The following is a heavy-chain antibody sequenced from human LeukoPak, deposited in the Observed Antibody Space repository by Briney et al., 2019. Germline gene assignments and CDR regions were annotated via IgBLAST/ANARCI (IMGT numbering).Heavy chain of an antibody. J-gene: IGHJ2*01. CDR1: GFTFSSYW. CDR3: VKAGLGYWYFDL. CDR2: IKQDGSEK. V-gene: IGHV3-7*03. Sequence: HPGGSLRLSCAASGFTFSSYWMSWVRQTPGKGLEWVANIKQDGSEKYYVDSVKGRFTISRDNAKNSLYLQMNSLRAEDTAVYYCVKAGLGYWYFDLWGRGTLVTVSS. D-gene: IGHD6-19*01.